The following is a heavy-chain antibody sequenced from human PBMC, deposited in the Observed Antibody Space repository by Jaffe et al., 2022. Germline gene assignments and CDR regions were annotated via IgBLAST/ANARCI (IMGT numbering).Heavy chain of an antibody. J-gene: IGHJ4*02. CDR2: ISSSSSYI. CDR3: ARDLDYDDYGDHGAAGFDY. D-gene: IGHD4-17*01. Sequence: EVQLVESGGGLVKPGGSLRLSCAASGFTFSSYSMNWVRQAPGKGLEWVSSISSSSSYIYYADSVKGRFTISRDNAKNSLYLQMNSLRAEDTAVYYCARDLDYDDYGDHGAAGFDYWGQGTLVTVSS. CDR1: GFTFSSYS. V-gene: IGHV3-21*01.